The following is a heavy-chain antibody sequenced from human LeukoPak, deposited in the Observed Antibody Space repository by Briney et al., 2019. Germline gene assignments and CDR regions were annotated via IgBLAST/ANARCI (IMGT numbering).Heavy chain of an antibody. CDR2: IKQDGCEK. Sequence: PGGSLRLSCAASGFTFSSYWMSWVRQAPGKGLEWVANIKQDGCEKYYVDSVKGRFTISRDNAKNSLYLQMNSLRAEDTAVYYCASDFWSGYPDYWGQGTLVTVSS. CDR1: GFTFSSYW. J-gene: IGHJ4*02. D-gene: IGHD3-3*01. CDR3: ASDFWSGYPDY. V-gene: IGHV3-7*01.